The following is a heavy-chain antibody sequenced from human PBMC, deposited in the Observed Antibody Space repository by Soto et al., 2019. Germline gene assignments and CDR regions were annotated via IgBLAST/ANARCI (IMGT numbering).Heavy chain of an antibody. CDR3: ARGGCELRRAWLEQ. CDR2: IYHTGDT. Sequence: PSETRSLTCTFSNFSITTVFYWFWIRHSPGKGLEWIGNIYHTGDTYYNPSLKSRVSISLDTSKNQFSLKLHSVTAADTYVYHCARGGCELRRAWLEQWGKGTLVNVSS. J-gene: IGHJ4*01. V-gene: IGHV4-38-2*02. CDR1: NFSITTVFY. D-gene: IGHD1-7*01.